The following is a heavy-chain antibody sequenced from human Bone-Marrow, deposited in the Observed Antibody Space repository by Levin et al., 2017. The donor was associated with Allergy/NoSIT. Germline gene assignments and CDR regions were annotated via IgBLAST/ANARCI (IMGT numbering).Heavy chain of an antibody. Sequence: PGGSLRLSCAASEFTVGNNYMAWVRQAPGKGLEWVSVIYSVGSTYYEDSVKGRFIISRDTSKNTLYLQMNSLRAEDTAVYYCSSAPGFSDYWGQGPLVTVSS. V-gene: IGHV3-66*01. CDR1: EFTVGNNY. CDR2: IYSVGST. J-gene: IGHJ4*02. CDR3: SSAPGFSDY.